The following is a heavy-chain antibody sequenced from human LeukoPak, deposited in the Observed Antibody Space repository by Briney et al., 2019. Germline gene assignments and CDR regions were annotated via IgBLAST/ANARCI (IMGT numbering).Heavy chain of an antibody. CDR3: ARHTSSYTPDYYYYMDV. Sequence: SETLSLTCTVSGGSISSGGYYWSWIRQHPGKGLEWIGYIYYSGSTYYNPSLKSRVTISVDTSKNQFSLKLSSVTAADTAVYYCARHTSSYTPDYYYYMDVWGKGTTVTVSS. V-gene: IGHV4-31*03. D-gene: IGHD5-12*01. J-gene: IGHJ6*03. CDR2: IYYSGST. CDR1: GGSISSGGYY.